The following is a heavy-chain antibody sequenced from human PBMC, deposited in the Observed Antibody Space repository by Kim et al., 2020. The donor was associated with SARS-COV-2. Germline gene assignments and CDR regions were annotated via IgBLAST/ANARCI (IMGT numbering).Heavy chain of an antibody. CDR2: IPYTGPT. J-gene: IGHJ4*02. Sequence: IPYTGPTHHTPSLKSRVPLSVDTSKNQFSLNLTSVTAADTAVYYCATLDYWGQGTLVTVSS. CDR3: ATLDY. V-gene: IGHV4-39*01.